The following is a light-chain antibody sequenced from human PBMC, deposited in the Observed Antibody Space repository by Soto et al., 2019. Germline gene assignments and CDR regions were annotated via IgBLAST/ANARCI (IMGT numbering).Light chain of an antibody. CDR3: QQRSNWPSLT. J-gene: IGKJ4*01. Sequence: EIVLTQSPGILSLSPGERATLSCRASQSIRSNLAWYQQKPGLAPRLLIYDASTRATGIPARFSGSGSGTEFTLTISSLEPEDFAVYYCQQRSNWPSLTFGGGTKVDIK. CDR2: DAS. V-gene: IGKV3-11*01. CDR1: QSIRSN.